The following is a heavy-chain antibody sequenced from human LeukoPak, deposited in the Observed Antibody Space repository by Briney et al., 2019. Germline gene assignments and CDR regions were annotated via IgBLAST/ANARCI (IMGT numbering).Heavy chain of an antibody. CDR3: AKDAAVAGRGLSAFDI. CDR2: ISWNSGSI. J-gene: IGHJ3*02. V-gene: IGHV3-9*01. D-gene: IGHD6-19*01. Sequence: PGGSLRLSCAASGFTFDDYAMHWVRQAPGKGLEWVSGISWNSGSIGYADSVKGRFTISRDNAKNSLYLQMNSLRAEDTALYYCAKDAAVAGRGLSAFDIWGQGTMVTVSS. CDR1: GFTFDDYA.